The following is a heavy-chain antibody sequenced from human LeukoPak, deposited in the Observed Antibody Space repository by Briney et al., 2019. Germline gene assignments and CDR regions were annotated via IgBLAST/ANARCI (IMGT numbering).Heavy chain of an antibody. D-gene: IGHD3-16*01. CDR2: IYYSGST. CDR3: ASTGGGSDLAIPYYYYYYMDV. Sequence: SETLSLTCTVSGGSISSGGYYWGWIRQHPGKGLEWIGYIYYSGSTYYNPSLKSRVTISVDTSKNQFSLKLSSVTAADTAVYYCASTGGGSDLAIPYYYYYYMDVWGKGTTVTVSS. J-gene: IGHJ6*03. V-gene: IGHV4-31*03. CDR1: GGSISSGGYY.